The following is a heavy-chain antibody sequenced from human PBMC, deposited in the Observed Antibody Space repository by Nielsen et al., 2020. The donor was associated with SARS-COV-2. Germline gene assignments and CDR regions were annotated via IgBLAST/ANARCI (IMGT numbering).Heavy chain of an antibody. D-gene: IGHD3-3*01. CDR2: IKQDGSEK. CDR1: GFTFSSYW. J-gene: IGHJ4*02. CDR3: ARAGHTIFGVVTTGGDY. Sequence: LSLTCAASGFTFSSYWMSWVRQAPGKGLEWVANIKQDGSEKYYVDSVKGRFTISRDNAKNSLYLQMNSLRAEDTAVYYCARAGHTIFGVVTTGGDYWGQGTLVTVSS. V-gene: IGHV3-7*01.